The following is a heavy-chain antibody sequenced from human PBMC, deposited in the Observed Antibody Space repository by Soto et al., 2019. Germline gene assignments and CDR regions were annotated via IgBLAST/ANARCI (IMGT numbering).Heavy chain of an antibody. CDR2: INTGNGNT. J-gene: IGHJ5*02. Sequence: GASVKVSCKASGYTFTSSAMHWERQAPGQSIERMGWINTGNGNTKYSQKFQGRVTITRDTSASTAYMELSSLRSEDTALYYCAIEAACSGGSCYSSEGLFDPWGQGTLVTVSS. D-gene: IGHD2-15*01. CDR1: GYTFTSSA. CDR3: AIEAACSGGSCYSSEGLFDP. V-gene: IGHV1-3*04.